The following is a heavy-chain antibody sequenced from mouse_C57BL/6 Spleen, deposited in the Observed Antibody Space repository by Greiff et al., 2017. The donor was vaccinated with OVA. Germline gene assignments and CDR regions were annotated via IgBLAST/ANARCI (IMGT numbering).Heavy chain of an antibody. CDR1: GYTFTSYG. J-gene: IGHJ2*01. D-gene: IGHD2-2*01. CDR3: ARGKVTTGGRYFDY. Sequence: VKLQESGAELARPGASVKLSCKASGYTFTSYGISWVKQRTGQGLEWIGEIYPRSGNTYYNEKFKGKATLTADKSSSTAYMELRSLTSEDSAVYFGARGKVTTGGRYFDYWGQGTTLTVSS. CDR2: IYPRSGNT. V-gene: IGHV1-81*01.